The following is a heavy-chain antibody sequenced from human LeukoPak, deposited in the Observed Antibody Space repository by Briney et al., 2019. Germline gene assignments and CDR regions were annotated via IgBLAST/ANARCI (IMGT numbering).Heavy chain of an antibody. J-gene: IGHJ5*02. CDR3: ARDRSNYDFWSGYSGWFDP. V-gene: IGHV4-4*07. CDR2: IYTSGST. CDR1: GGSISSYY. Sequence: PSETLSLTCTVSGGSISSYYWSWIRQPAGNGLEWIGRIYTSGSTNYNPSLKSRVTMSVDTSKNQFSLKLSSVTAADTAVYYCARDRSNYDFWSGYSGWFDPWGQGTLVTVSS. D-gene: IGHD3-3*01.